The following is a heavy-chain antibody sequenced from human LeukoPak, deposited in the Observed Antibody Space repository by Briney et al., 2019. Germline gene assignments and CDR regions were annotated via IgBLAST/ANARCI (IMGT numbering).Heavy chain of an antibody. CDR3: ARHKSTSIHWFDP. V-gene: IGHV4-38-2*01. CDR2: IYHSGST. Sequence: PSETLSLTCAVSGYSISSGYYWGWIRQPPGKGLEWIGRIYHSGSTYYNPSLKSRVTISVDTSKNQFSLKLSSVTAADTAVYYCARHKSTSIHWFDPWGQGTLVTVSS. J-gene: IGHJ5*02. CDR1: GYSISSGYY. D-gene: IGHD2-2*01.